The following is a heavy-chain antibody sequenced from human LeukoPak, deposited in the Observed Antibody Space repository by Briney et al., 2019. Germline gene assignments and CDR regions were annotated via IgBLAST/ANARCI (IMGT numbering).Heavy chain of an antibody. J-gene: IGHJ4*02. D-gene: IGHD3-22*01. Sequence: PSETLSLTCTVSGGSISSYYWSWIRQPPGKGLEWIGYIYTSGSTNYNPSLKSRVTISVDTSKNQFSLKLSSVTAADTAVYYCARHNDSYDSREPGYFDYWGQGTLVTVSS. V-gene: IGHV4-4*09. CDR3: ARHNDSYDSREPGYFDY. CDR1: GGSISSYY. CDR2: IYTSGST.